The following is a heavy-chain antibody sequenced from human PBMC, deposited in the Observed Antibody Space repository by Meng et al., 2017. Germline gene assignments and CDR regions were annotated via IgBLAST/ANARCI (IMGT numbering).Heavy chain of an antibody. CDR3: ARRIIAAAGNGNDY. CDR1: GYTFTSYG. Sequence: ASVNVSCKASGYTFTSYGIRWVRQAPGQGLEWMGWISAYNGNTNYAQKLQGRVTMTTDTSTSTAYRVLRSLRSDDTAVYYYARRIIAAAGNGNDYWGQGTLVTVSS. J-gene: IGHJ4*02. V-gene: IGHV1-18*01. CDR2: ISAYNGNT. D-gene: IGHD6-13*01.